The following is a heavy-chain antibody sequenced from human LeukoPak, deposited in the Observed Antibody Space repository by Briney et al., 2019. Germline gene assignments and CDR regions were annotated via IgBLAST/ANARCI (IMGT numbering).Heavy chain of an antibody. CDR3: ASGYSSSWQNWFDS. V-gene: IGHV3-48*01. J-gene: IGHJ5*01. D-gene: IGHD6-13*01. CDR2: ISSSGGTM. Sequence: GGSLRLSCAASGFTFSSYSMNWVRQAPGKGLEWVSYISSSGGTMYYTDSVKGRFTISRDNAKNSLYLQMNSLRAEDTAVYYCASGYSSSWQNWFDSWGQGTLVTVSS. CDR1: GFTFSSYS.